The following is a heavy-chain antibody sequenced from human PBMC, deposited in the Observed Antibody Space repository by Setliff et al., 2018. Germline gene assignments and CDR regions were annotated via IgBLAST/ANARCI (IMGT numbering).Heavy chain of an antibody. Sequence: ASVKVSCKASGYSFIDYYIHWVRQAPGQGPEWMGRVNPKNGGILYSQKFEGRVSMTGDRTISTVYMDLRSLTFDDTAVYYCARPRPNYNRGAFSIWGQGTMVTV. CDR2: VNPKNGGI. J-gene: IGHJ3*02. D-gene: IGHD3-10*01. CDR1: GYSFIDYY. CDR3: ARPRPNYNRGAFSI. V-gene: IGHV1-2*06.